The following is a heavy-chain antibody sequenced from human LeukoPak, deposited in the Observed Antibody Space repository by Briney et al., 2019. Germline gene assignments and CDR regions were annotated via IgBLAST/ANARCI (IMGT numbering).Heavy chain of an antibody. D-gene: IGHD2-2*01. V-gene: IGHV3-33*01. CDR3: ARGNSGHCTGATCYALDY. J-gene: IGHJ4*02. Sequence: GGSLRLSCAASGFTFSSFGMHWVRQAPVRGLEWVAVIWDDGSKKYYADSVKARFTISRDNSKNTVYLQMDSLRAEDTAVYYCARGNSGHCTGATCYALDYWVQGTLVTVSS. CDR2: IWDDGSKK. CDR1: GFTFSSFG.